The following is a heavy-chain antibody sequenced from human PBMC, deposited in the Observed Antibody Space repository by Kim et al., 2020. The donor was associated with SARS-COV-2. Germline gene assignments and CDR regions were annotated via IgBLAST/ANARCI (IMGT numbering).Heavy chain of an antibody. J-gene: IGHJ6*02. D-gene: IGHD3-3*01. CDR2: IIPIFGTA. CDR1: GGTFSSYA. V-gene: IGHV1-69*13. Sequence: SVKVSCKASGGTFSSYAISWVRQAPGQGLEWMGGIIPIFGTANYAQKFQGRVTITADESTSTAYMELSSLRSEDTAVYYCARDALNPLIFRPVPRKTYGMDVWGQGTTVTVSS. CDR3: ARDALNPLIFRPVPRKTYGMDV.